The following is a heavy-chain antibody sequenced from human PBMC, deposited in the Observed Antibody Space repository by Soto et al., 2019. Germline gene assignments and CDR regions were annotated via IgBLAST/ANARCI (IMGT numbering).Heavy chain of an antibody. CDR3: ARGYQSPTC. J-gene: IGHJ4*02. V-gene: IGHV3-11*01. Sequence: QVQLVESGGDLVKPGGSLRLSCAASGFTFSDHYMSWIRQAPGKGLEWVSYISNSGSNIYYADSVKGRFTISRDNAKNSLYLQMNSLRAEDTAVYYCARGYQSPTCWGEGTLVTVSS. CDR1: GFTFSDHY. D-gene: IGHD1-20*01. CDR2: ISNSGSNI.